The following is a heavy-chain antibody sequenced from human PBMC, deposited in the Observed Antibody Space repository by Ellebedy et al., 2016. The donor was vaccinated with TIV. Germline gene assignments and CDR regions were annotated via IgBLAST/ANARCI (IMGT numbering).Heavy chain of an antibody. CDR2: IYYSGST. Sequence: GSLRLXCTVSGGSISSSSYYWGWIRQPPGKGLEWIGSIYYSGSTYYNPSLKSRVTISEDTSKNQFSLKLSSVTAADTALYYCARTIEGGYYYYYMDVWGKGTTVTVSS. V-gene: IGHV4-39*01. CDR1: GGSISSSSYY. CDR3: ARTIEGGYYYYYMDV. J-gene: IGHJ6*03. D-gene: IGHD3-9*01.